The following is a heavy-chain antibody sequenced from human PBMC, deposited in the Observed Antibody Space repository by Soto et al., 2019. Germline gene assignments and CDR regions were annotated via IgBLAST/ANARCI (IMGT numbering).Heavy chain of an antibody. V-gene: IGHV5-51*01. J-gene: IGHJ4*02. CDR3: ARLDYYDSSGSLYFDY. CDR2: IYPGDSDT. CDR1: GYSFTSYW. Sequence: PGESLKISCKGSGYSFTSYWIGWVRQMPGKGLEWMGIIYPGDSDTRYSPSFQGQVTISADKSISTAYLQWSSLKASDTAMYYCARLDYYDSSGSLYFDYWGQGTLVTGSS. D-gene: IGHD3-22*01.